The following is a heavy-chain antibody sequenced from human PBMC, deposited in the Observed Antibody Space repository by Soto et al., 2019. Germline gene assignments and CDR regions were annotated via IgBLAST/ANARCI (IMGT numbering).Heavy chain of an antibody. Sequence: ASVKVSCKVSGYTLTELSMHWVRQAPGKGLEWMGGFDPEDGETIYAQKFQGRVTMTEDTSTDTAYMELSSLRSEDTAVYYCATRTRYSSGWFGSHTPLYYFDYWGQGTLVTVSA. D-gene: IGHD6-19*01. CDR2: FDPEDGET. J-gene: IGHJ4*02. V-gene: IGHV1-24*01. CDR1: GYTLTELS. CDR3: ATRTRYSSGWFGSHTPLYYFDY.